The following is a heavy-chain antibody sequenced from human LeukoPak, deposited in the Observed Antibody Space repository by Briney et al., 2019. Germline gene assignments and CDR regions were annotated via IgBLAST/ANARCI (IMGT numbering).Heavy chain of an antibody. CDR3: ARGNSGYDRDYYYYMDV. CDR1: GGSISSSSYY. CDR2: IYYSGST. Sequence: SETLSLTCTVSGGSISSSSYYWGWIRQPPGKGLEWIGSIYYSGSTYYNPSLKSRVTISVDTSKNQFSLKLSSVTAADTAVYYCARGNSGYDRDYYYYMDVWGKGTTVTVSS. J-gene: IGHJ6*03. V-gene: IGHV4-39*07. D-gene: IGHD5-12*01.